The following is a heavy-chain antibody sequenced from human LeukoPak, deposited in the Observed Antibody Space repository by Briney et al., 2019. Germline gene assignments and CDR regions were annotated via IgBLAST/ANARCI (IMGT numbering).Heavy chain of an antibody. CDR2: SYYSGNT. CDR1: GFTFSSYA. V-gene: IGHV4-59*12. D-gene: IGHD1-1*01. Sequence: GSLRLSCAASGFTFSSYAMSWVRQAPGKGLEWIGYSYYSGNTNYNPSLKSRVTISVDTSKNQFSLKLSSVTAADTAVYYCAIQTGVHNPLGYFDLWGRGTLVTVSS. J-gene: IGHJ2*01. CDR3: AIQTGVHNPLGYFDL.